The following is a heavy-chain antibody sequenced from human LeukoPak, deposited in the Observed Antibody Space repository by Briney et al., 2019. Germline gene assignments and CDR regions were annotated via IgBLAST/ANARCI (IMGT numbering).Heavy chain of an antibody. J-gene: IGHJ4*02. V-gene: IGHV3-30*18. CDR1: GFTFSSYG. CDR2: TSYDGSNK. Sequence: GGSLRLSCAASGFTFSSYGMHWVRQAPGKGLEWVAVTSYDGSNKYYADSVKGRFTISRDNSKNTLYLQMNSLRAEDTAVYYCAKPLRTMVRGGGFDYWGQGTLVTVSS. D-gene: IGHD3-10*01. CDR3: AKPLRTMVRGGGFDY.